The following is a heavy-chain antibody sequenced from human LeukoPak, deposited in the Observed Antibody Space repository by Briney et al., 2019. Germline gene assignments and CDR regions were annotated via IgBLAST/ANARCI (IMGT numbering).Heavy chain of an antibody. CDR3: ARREVVVVPAFAFDI. J-gene: IGHJ3*02. D-gene: IGHD2-2*01. CDR1: GYSISSGYY. V-gene: IGHV4-38-2*02. CDR2: IYHSGST. Sequence: SETLSLTCTVSGYSISSGYYWGWIRQPPGKGLEWIGSIYHSGSTYYNPSLKSRVTISVDKSKNQFSLKLSSVTAADTAVYYCARREVVVVPAFAFDIWGQGTMVTVSS.